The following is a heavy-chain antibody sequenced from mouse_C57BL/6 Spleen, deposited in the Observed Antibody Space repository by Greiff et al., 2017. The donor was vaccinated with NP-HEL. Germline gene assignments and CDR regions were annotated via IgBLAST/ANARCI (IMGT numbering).Heavy chain of an antibody. CDR1: GYTFTSYW. CDR3: ARAYEGFFDY. V-gene: IGHV1-64*01. Sequence: VQLQQSGAELVKPGASVKLSCKASGYTFTSYWMHWVKQRPGQGLEWIGMIHPNSGSTNYNEKFKSKATLTVDKSSSTAYMQLSSLTSEDSAVYYCARAYEGFFDYWGQGTTLTVSS. D-gene: IGHD2-12*01. J-gene: IGHJ2*01. CDR2: IHPNSGST.